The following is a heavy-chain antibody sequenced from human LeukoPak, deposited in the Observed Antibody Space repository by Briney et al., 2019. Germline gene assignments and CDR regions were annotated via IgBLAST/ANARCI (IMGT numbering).Heavy chain of an antibody. D-gene: IGHD3-22*01. V-gene: IGHV1-24*01. CDR1: GYTLTELS. CDR3: ATRRSYYYDSSGYYDAFDI. J-gene: IGHJ3*02. CDR2: FDPEDGET. Sequence: ASVKVSCKVSGYTLTELSMHWVRQAPGKGLEWMGGFDPEDGETIYAQKFQGRVTMTEDTSTDTAYMELSSLGSEDTAVYYCATRRSYYYDSSGYYDAFDIWGQGTMVTVSS.